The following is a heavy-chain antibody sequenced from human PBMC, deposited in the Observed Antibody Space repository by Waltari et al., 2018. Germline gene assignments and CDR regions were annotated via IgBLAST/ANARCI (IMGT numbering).Heavy chain of an antibody. D-gene: IGHD2-21*02. Sequence: QVQLQQWGAGLLKPSETLSLTCAVYGGSFRGYSWSWIHQPPGKGLEGIGEINHSGSTNYNPSLKSRVTISVDTSKNQFSLKLSSVTAADTAVYYCASRVVVTASDAFDIWGQGTMVTVSS. J-gene: IGHJ3*02. V-gene: IGHV4-34*01. CDR3: ASRVVVTASDAFDI. CDR1: GGSFRGYS. CDR2: INHSGST.